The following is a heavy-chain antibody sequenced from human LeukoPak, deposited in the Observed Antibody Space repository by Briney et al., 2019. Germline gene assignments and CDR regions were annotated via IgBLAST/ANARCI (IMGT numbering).Heavy chain of an antibody. V-gene: IGHV1-46*01. CDR3: ARDSPYYYGSGSRRSPTYYYYYYMDV. CDR1: GYTFTSYY. D-gene: IGHD3-10*01. CDR2: IHPSGGST. J-gene: IGHJ6*03. Sequence: GASVKVSCKASGYTFTSYYMHWVRQAPGQGLEWMGIIHPSGGSTSYAQKFQGRVTMTRDMSTSTVYMELSSLRSEDTAVYYCARDSPYYYGSGSRRSPTYYYYYYMDVWGKGTTVTVSS.